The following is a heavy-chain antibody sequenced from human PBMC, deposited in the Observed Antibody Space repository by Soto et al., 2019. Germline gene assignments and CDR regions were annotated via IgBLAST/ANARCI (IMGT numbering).Heavy chain of an antibody. CDR3: ARYYYDSSGYLSPFDY. CDR1: GFTFSSYS. Sequence: GGSLRLSCAASGFTFSSYSMNWVRQAPGKGLEWVSSISSSSSYIYYADSVKGRFTISRDNAKNSLYLQMNSLRAEDTAVYYCARYYYDSSGYLSPFDYWGQGTLVTVSS. J-gene: IGHJ4*02. CDR2: ISSSSSYI. D-gene: IGHD3-22*01. V-gene: IGHV3-21*01.